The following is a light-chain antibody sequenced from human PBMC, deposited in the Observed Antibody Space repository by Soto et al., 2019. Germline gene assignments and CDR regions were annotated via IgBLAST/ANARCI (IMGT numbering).Light chain of an antibody. CDR3: ETWHTSLSRDV. V-gene: IGLV1-51*02. J-gene: IGLJ1*01. Sequence: QSVLTQPPSVSAAPGQNVTISCSGRSSNIGMTSVSWYQQLPEAAPKLLIHENYKRPSGIPDRFSGSKSGTSATLGITGIHPGNRAHYYSETWHTSLSRDVFGPGTKVPAL. CDR2: ENY. CDR1: SSNIGMTS.